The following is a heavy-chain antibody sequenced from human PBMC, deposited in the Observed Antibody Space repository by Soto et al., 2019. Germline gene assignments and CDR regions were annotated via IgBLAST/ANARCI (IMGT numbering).Heavy chain of an antibody. CDR3: AKRPLPEGLQGTLGAFDF. CDR2: LSGSGRST. Sequence: EVQVLESGGGLVQPGGSLRLSCAASGFTFSTYGMSWVRQAPGKGLEWVSDLSGSGRSTYYTDSVKGRFTISRDNSKNTPYLQMNSLRAEDTAVYYCAKRPLPEGLQGTLGAFDFWGQGTMVTVSS. J-gene: IGHJ3*01. V-gene: IGHV3-23*01. CDR1: GFTFSTYG.